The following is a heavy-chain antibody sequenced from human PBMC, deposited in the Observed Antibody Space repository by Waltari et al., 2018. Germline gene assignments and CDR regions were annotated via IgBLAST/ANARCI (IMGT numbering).Heavy chain of an antibody. Sequence: QLQLQESGPGLVKPSETLSLTCTVSGGSISSSSYYWGWIRQPPGKGLEWIGSIYYSGSTYYNPSLKSRVTISVDTSKNQFSLKLSSVTAADTAVYYCARDAKLSGSYSDYWGQGTLVTVSS. J-gene: IGHJ4*02. CDR1: GGSISSSSYY. CDR3: ARDAKLSGSYSDY. D-gene: IGHD1-26*01. V-gene: IGHV4-39*07. CDR2: IYYSGST.